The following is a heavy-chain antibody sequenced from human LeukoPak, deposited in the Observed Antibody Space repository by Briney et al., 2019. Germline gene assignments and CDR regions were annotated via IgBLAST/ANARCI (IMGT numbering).Heavy chain of an antibody. CDR2: IYYSGST. V-gene: IGHV4-59*01. D-gene: IGHD4-23*01. J-gene: IGHJ4*02. Sequence: SETLSLTCTVSGGSISSYYWSWIRQPPGKGLEWIGYIYYSGSTNYNPSLKSRVTISVDTSKNQFSLKLSSVTAADTAVYYCARSTVVPYYFDYWGLGTLVTVSS. CDR3: ARSTVVPYYFDY. CDR1: GGSISSYY.